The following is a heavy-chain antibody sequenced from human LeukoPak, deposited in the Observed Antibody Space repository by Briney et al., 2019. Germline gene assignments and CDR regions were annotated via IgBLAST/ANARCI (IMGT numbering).Heavy chain of an antibody. CDR3: ARQRRNGGIAASNDAFDI. J-gene: IGHJ3*02. CDR2: IYPGDSDT. D-gene: IGHD6-13*01. V-gene: IGHV5-51*01. Sequence: GESLKISCKGTGYRFTSQWIGWVRQMPGKGLEWMGIIYPGDSDTRYSPSFQGQVTISADKSISTAYLQWSSLKASDTAMYYCARQRRNGGIAASNDAFDIWGQGTMVTVSS. CDR1: GYRFTSQW.